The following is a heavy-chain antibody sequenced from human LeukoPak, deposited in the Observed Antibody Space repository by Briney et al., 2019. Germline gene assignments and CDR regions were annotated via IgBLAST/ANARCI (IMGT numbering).Heavy chain of an antibody. D-gene: IGHD6-13*01. V-gene: IGHV1-69*13. CDR2: IIPIFGTA. CDR3: ARDGGSSSWAHFDY. Sequence: ASVKVSCKASGGTFISYAISWVRQAPGQGLEWMGGIIPIFGTANYAQKFQGRVTITADESTSTAYMELSSLRSEDTAVYYCARDGGSSSWAHFDYWGQGTLVTVSS. J-gene: IGHJ4*02. CDR1: GGTFISYA.